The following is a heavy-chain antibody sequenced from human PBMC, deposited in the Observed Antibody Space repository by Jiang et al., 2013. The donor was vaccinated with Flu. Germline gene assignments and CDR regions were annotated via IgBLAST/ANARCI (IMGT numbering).Heavy chain of an antibody. Sequence: GAEVKKPGASVKVSCKASGFAFSAYGINWVRQAPGQGLEWMGWITGYNGYTNYAQNLQGRLTVTIDTSTNTAYMELRSLRSDDTAVYYCVTSEGYNYWGQGTLVTVSS. D-gene: IGHD5-24*01. CDR3: VTSEGYNY. V-gene: IGHV1-18*01. CDR1: GFAFSAYG. CDR2: ITGYNGYT. J-gene: IGHJ4*02.